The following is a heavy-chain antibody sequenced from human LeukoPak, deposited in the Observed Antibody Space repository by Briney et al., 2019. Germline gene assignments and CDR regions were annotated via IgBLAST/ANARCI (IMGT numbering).Heavy chain of an antibody. J-gene: IGHJ5*02. Sequence: GGSLRLSCADSGFTFSSYAMSWVRQAPGKGLEWVSAISGSGGSTYYADSVKGRFTISRDNSKNTVYLQMNSLRVEDMAVYYCAKDSGAAAGWFDPWGQGTLVTVSS. D-gene: IGHD6-13*01. CDR1: GFTFSSYA. CDR3: AKDSGAAAGWFDP. CDR2: ISGSGGST. V-gene: IGHV3-23*01.